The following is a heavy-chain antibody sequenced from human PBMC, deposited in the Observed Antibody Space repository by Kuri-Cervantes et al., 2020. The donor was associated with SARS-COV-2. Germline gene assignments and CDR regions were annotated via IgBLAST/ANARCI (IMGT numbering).Heavy chain of an antibody. V-gene: IGHV4-34*01. CDR3: ARDRCSSTSCYHHDAFDI. CDR1: GGSFSGYY. Sequence: SQTLSLTCAVYGGSFSGYYWSWIRQPPGKGLEWIGEINHSGSTNYNPSLKSRVTISVDTSKNQFPLKLSSVTAADTAVYYCARDRCSSTSCYHHDAFDIWGQGTMVTVSS. J-gene: IGHJ3*02. CDR2: INHSGST. D-gene: IGHD2-2*01.